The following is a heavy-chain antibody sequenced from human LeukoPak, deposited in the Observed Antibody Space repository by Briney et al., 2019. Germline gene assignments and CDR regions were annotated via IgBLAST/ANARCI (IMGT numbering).Heavy chain of an antibody. Sequence: GGSLRLSCAASGFTFSDWYMNWVRQAPGKGLEWISCIGTSSTNTHYADSMKGRFTISRDNTKNSVHLQLKNVRAEDTAVYYCARPCGGDCSFLDIWGQGTMVTVSS. CDR1: GFTFSDWY. CDR3: ARPCGGDCSFLDI. V-gene: IGHV3-11*01. D-gene: IGHD2-21*01. CDR2: IGTSSTNT. J-gene: IGHJ3*02.